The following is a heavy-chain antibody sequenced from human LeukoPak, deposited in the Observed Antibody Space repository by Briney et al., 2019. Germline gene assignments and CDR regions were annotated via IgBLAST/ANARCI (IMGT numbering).Heavy chain of an antibody. CDR3: AKGGFGELSYYFDY. Sequence: PGGSLRLSCAASGFPFSDYVMHWVRQAPGKGLEWVAVIRYDGNNKYYADSVKGRFTISRDNSKIMLYLQMNSLGTEDTAVYYCAKGGFGELSYYFDYWGQGTLVTVSS. V-gene: IGHV3-30*02. CDR2: IRYDGNNK. J-gene: IGHJ4*02. CDR1: GFPFSDYV. D-gene: IGHD3-10*01.